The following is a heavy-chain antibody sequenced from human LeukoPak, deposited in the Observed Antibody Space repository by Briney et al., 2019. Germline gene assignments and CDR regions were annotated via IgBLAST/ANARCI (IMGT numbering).Heavy chain of an antibody. J-gene: IGHJ3*02. CDR1: GGSFSGYY. CDR2: INHSGST. D-gene: IGHD2/OR15-2a*01. CDR3: ARGFRAFDI. Sequence: SETLSLTCAVYGGSFSGYYWSWIRQPPGKGLEWIGEINHSGSTNYNPSLKNRVTISVDTSKNQFSLKLSSVTAADTAVYYCARGFRAFDIWGQGTMVTVSS. V-gene: IGHV4-34*01.